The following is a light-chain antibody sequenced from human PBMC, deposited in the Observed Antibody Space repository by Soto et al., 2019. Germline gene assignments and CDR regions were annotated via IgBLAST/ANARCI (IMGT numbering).Light chain of an antibody. J-gene: IGLJ3*02. CDR1: SSNIGAGYD. V-gene: IGLV1-40*01. Sequence: QAVVTQPPSVSGAPGQRVTIFCTESSSNIGAGYDVHWYQQLPGTAPKLLIYGNSNRPSGVPDRFSGSKSGTSASLAITGLQAEDEADYYCQSYDSSLSAWVFGGGTKVTVL. CDR3: QSYDSSLSAWV. CDR2: GNS.